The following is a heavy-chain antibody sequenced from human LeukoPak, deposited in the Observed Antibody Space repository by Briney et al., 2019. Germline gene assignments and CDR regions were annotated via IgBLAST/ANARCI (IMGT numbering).Heavy chain of an antibody. V-gene: IGHV3-74*01. CDR1: GFTFSNYW. CDR3: ARHRSGWLQSSFDY. J-gene: IGHJ4*02. D-gene: IGHD5-24*01. Sequence: GGSLRLSCAASGFTFSNYWMHWVRQAPGKGLVWVSRINSDGINTSYADSVKGRFTISRDNAKNTLNLQMNSLRAEDTAVYYCARHRSGWLQSSFDYWGQGTLVTVSS. CDR2: INSDGINT.